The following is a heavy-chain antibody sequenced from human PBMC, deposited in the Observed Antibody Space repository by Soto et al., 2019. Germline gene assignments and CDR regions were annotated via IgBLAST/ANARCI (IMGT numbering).Heavy chain of an antibody. CDR3: ARVSSSSPYYYYGMDV. CDR2: IWYDGSNE. J-gene: IGHJ6*02. Sequence: VAVIWYDGSNEYYADSVKGLFTISRDNSKTTLYLQMNSLRAEDTAVYYCARVSSSSPYYYYGMDVWGQGTTVTVSS. D-gene: IGHD6-6*01. V-gene: IGHV3-33*01.